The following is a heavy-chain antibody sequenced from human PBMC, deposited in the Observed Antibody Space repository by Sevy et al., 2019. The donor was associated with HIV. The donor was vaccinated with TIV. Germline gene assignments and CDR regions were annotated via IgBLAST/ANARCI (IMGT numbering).Heavy chain of an antibody. V-gene: IGHV3-48*01. D-gene: IGHD3-3*01. Sequence: GGSLRLSCAASGFTFRSYSMNWVRQAPGKGLEWISYISSSSFTIYYADSVTGRFTISRDNAKNSLYLQMNSLRAEDTAVYYCAKDAGNYDFWSGYYISYYYGMDVWGQGTTVTVSS. CDR1: GFTFRSYS. J-gene: IGHJ6*02. CDR2: ISSSSFTI. CDR3: AKDAGNYDFWSGYYISYYYGMDV.